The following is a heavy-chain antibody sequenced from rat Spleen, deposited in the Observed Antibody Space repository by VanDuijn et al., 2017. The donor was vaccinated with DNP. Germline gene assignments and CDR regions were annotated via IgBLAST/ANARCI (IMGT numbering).Heavy chain of an antibody. CDR2: MSPRGGST. V-gene: IGHV5-25*01. Sequence: EVHLVESGGGLVQPGRSLKLSCAASGFVFSDYDMAWVRQAPTKGLEWVVSMSPRGGSTHNRDSVKGRFTISRDIAKSTLYLQMNSLRAEDMATYYCARGVYYYSATYWYFDFWGPGTMVSVSS. CDR1: GFVFSDYD. CDR3: ARGVYYYSATYWYFDF. D-gene: IGHD1-1*01. J-gene: IGHJ1*01.